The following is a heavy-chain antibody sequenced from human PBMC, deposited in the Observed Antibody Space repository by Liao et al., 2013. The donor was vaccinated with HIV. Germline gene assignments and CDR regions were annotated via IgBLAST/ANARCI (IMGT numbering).Heavy chain of an antibody. J-gene: IGHJ4*02. CDR1: GGSISSYY. V-gene: IGHV4-4*07. CDR2: IYTSGST. CDR3: ARDPTIFGVVTTHYFDY. Sequence: QLQLQESGPGLVKPSETLSLTCTVSGGSISSYYWSWIRQPAGKGLEWIGRIYTSGSTNYNPSLKSRVTISVDTSKNQFSLKLSSVTAADTAVYYCARDPTIFGVVTTHYFDYWGQGTLVTVSS. D-gene: IGHD3-3*01.